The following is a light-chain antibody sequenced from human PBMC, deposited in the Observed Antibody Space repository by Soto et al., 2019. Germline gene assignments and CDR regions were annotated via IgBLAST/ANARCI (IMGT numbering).Light chain of an antibody. CDR2: DAS. J-gene: IGKJ1*01. CDR3: HQRSTWLWT. CDR1: QSVRNL. Sequence: EMVLTQSPATGPLSPVEIATLFLRASQSVRNLLAWYQQKPGQAPRLLIYDASHRATGIPARFIGSGSGTDFTLTITTLEPEDFAVYYCHQRSTWLWTFGQGPRWIS. V-gene: IGKV3-11*01.